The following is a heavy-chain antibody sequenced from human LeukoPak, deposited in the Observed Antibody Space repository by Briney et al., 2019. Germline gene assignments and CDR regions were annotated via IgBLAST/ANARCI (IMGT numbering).Heavy chain of an antibody. CDR2: ISSSSSYI. Sequence: GGSLRLSCAASGFTFSSYSMNWVRQAPGKGLEWVSSISSSSSYIYYADSVKGRFTISRDNAKNSLYLQMNSLRAEDQAVYYCARAKSPYSYSYMDVGGKGTTVTVSS. J-gene: IGHJ6*03. CDR3: ARAKSPYSYSYMDV. CDR1: GFTFSSYS. V-gene: IGHV3-21*01.